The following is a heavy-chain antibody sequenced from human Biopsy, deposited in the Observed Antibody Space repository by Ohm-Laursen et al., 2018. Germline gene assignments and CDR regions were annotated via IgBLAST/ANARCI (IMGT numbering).Heavy chain of an antibody. V-gene: IGHV1-69*13. CDR2: IVPMFGMA. J-gene: IGHJ5*02. CDR1: GDTFSSYE. Sequence: SVKVSCKAAGDTFSSYEINWFRQAPGEGLEWMGGIVPMFGMANYAQKFQGRVTMTADESTTTAYMEVIRLTWEDTAVYYCARERGPHADSFDRWGQGTLVTVSS. CDR3: ARERGPHADSFDR. D-gene: IGHD1-14*01.